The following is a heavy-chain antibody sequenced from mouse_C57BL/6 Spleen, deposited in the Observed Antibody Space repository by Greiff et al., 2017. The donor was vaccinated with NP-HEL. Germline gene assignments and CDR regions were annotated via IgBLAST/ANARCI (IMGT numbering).Heavy chain of an antibody. V-gene: IGHV2-2*01. CDR3: ARGSDYDWFAY. CDR1: GFSLTSYG. J-gene: IGHJ3*01. CDR2: IWSGGST. D-gene: IGHD2-4*01. Sequence: QVQLQQSGPGLVQPSQSLSITCTVSGFSLTSYGVHWVRQSPGKGLEWLGVIWSGGSTDYNAAFISRLSISKDNSKSQVFFKMNSLQADDTAIYYCARGSDYDWFAYWGQGTLVTVSA.